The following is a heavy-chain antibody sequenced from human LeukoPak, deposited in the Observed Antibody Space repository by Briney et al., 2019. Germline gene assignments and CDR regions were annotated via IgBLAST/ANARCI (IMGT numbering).Heavy chain of an antibody. V-gene: IGHV1-2*06. CDR3: ARDLRDCSSTSCFYYYYYGMDV. Sequence: APVKVSCKASGYTFTGYYMHWVRQAPGQGLEWMGRINPNSGGTNYAQKFQGRVTMTRDTSISTAYMELSRLRSDDTAVYYCARDLRDCSSTSCFYYYYYGMDVWGQGTTVTVSS. CDR2: INPNSGGT. CDR1: GYTFTGYY. J-gene: IGHJ6*02. D-gene: IGHD2-2*01.